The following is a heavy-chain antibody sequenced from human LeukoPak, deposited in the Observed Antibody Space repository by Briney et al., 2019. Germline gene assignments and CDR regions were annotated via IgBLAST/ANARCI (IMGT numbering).Heavy chain of an antibody. V-gene: IGHV4-59*01. J-gene: IGHJ4*02. CDR1: GGSISSYY. CDR3: ARDAGAAAGVFDY. D-gene: IGHD6-13*01. CDR2: IYYSGST. Sequence: SETLSLTCTVSGGSISSYYWSWIRQPPGKGLEWIGYIYYSGSTNYNPSLKSRVTISVDTSKNQFSLKLSSVTAADTAVYYCARDAGAAAGVFDYWGQGTLVTVSS.